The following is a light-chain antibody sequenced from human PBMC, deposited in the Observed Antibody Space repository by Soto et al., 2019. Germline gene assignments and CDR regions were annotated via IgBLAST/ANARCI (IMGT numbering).Light chain of an antibody. Sequence: DSHLTQSPSSLASYAGAXAPTTCRASQSLSSWLAWYQQKPGKAPKLLIYDASSLESGVPSRFSGSGSGTDFTLTISSLQPEDFATYYCQQANSFPLTFGGGTKVDIK. J-gene: IGKJ4*01. CDR1: QSLSSW. V-gene: IGKV1-12*01. CDR3: QQANSFPLT. CDR2: DAS.